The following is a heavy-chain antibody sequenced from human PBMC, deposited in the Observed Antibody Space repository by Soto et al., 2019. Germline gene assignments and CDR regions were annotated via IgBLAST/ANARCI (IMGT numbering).Heavy chain of an antibody. CDR1: GFTFSDHH. J-gene: IGHJ5*02. CDR2: TRNKANSYTT. Sequence: EVQLVESGGGLVQPGGSLRLSCAASGFTFSDHHMDWVRQAPGKGLEWVGRTRNKANSYTTEYAASVKGRFTISRDDSKNSLYLQMNSLKTKDTAVYYCSRDLGSWGQGTLVTVSS. V-gene: IGHV3-72*01. CDR3: SRDLGS.